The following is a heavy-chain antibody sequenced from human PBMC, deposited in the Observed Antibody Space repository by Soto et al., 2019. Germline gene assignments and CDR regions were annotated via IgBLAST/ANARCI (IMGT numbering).Heavy chain of an antibody. CDR3: VYSSGCTRHDAFDI. J-gene: IGHJ3*02. CDR1: GCTFSSYA. V-gene: IGHV1-69*13. Sequence: ASVKVSCKASGCTFSSYAIRWVRQAPGQGLEWMGGIILIFGTANYAQKFQVRVTITADESISTAYMELSSLISEDTSVYYGVYSSGCTRHDAFDIRCLGTMVTVSS. CDR2: IILIFGTA. D-gene: IGHD6-19*01.